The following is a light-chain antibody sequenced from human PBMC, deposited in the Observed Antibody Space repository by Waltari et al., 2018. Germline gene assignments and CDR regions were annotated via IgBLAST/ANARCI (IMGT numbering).Light chain of an antibody. J-gene: IGKJ2*01. CDR1: QSVSSY. CDR2: DAS. CDR3: QQRSNWPRYT. Sequence: EIVLTQSPATLSLSPGERATLSCRASQSVSSYLAWYQQKPGQAPRLLIYDASNRATGIPARFSGSGSGTDFTLTISSLEPEDFAFYYCQQRSNWPRYTFGQGTKLEI. V-gene: IGKV3-11*01.